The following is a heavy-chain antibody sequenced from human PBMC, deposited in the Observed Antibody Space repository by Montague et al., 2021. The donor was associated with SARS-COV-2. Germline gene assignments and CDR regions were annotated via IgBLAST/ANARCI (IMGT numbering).Heavy chain of an antibody. CDR2: IYYSGST. CDR3: ARVQGITMIVVVIGAFDI. V-gene: IGHV4-31*03. D-gene: IGHD3-22*01. Sequence: TLSLTCTVSGGSISRGGYYWSWIRQHPGKGLEWIGYIYYSGSTCYNPSLKSRVTISVDTSKNQFSLKLSSVTAADTAVYYCARVQGITMIVVVIGAFDIWGQGTMVTVSS. CDR1: GGSISRGGYY. J-gene: IGHJ3*02.